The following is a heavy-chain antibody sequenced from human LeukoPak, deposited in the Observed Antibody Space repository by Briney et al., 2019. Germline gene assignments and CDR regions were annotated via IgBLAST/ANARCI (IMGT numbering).Heavy chain of an antibody. D-gene: IGHD2-2*01. CDR3: ARDFVVVPAAILAFDY. CDR1: GYTFTSYG. CDR2: ISAYNGNT. V-gene: IGHV1-18*01. Sequence: ASVKVSCKASGYTFTSYGISWVRQAPGQGLEWMGWISAYNGNTNYAQKLRGRVTMTTDTSTSTAYMELRSLRSDDTAVYYCARDFVVVPAAILAFDYWGQGTLVTVSS. J-gene: IGHJ4*02.